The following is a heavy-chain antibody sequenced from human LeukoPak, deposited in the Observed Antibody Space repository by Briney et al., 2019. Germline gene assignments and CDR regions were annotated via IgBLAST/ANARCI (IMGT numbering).Heavy chain of an antibody. V-gene: IGHV1-2*02. D-gene: IGHD3-10*01. Sequence: ASVKVSCKASGYTFTGYYMHWVRQAPGQGLEWMGWINPNSGGTNYAQKFQGRVTMTRDTSISTAYMELSRLRSDDTAVYYCARDPTVRGVIFDYGGQGTLVTVSS. CDR2: INPNSGGT. CDR1: GYTFTGYY. CDR3: ARDPTVRGVIFDY. J-gene: IGHJ4*02.